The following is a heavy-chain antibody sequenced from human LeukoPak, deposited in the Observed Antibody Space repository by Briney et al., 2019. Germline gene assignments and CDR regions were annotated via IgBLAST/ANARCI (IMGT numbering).Heavy chain of an antibody. J-gene: IGHJ6*02. CDR2: IYSGGST. V-gene: IGHV3-53*01. Sequence: PGRSLRLSCAASGFTVSSNYMSWVRQAPGKGLEWVSVIYSGGSTYYADSVKGRFTISRDNSKNTLYLQMNSLRAEDTAVYYCARARGNYYYGMDVWGQGTTVTVSS. CDR1: GFTVSSNY. CDR3: ARARGNYYYGMDV.